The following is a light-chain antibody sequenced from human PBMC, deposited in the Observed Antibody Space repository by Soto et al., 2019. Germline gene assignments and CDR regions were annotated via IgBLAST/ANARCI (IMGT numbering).Light chain of an antibody. CDR2: EGT. Sequence: QSALTQPASVSGSLGQSITISCTGTSSDVGSSSIVSWYQHHPGKAPKLMIYEGTKRPSGISNRFSGSKSGNTASLTISGLQAEDEGDYYCCSYARSRAWVFGGGTKVTVL. CDR1: SSDVGSSSI. V-gene: IGLV2-23*01. CDR3: CSYARSRAWV. J-gene: IGLJ3*02.